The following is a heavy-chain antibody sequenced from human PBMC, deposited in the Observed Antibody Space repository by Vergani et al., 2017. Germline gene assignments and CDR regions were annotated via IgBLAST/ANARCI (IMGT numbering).Heavy chain of an antibody. V-gene: IGHV3-21*06. J-gene: IGHJ6*02. CDR1: EFPFIAFT. CDR3: ARDCTSGGCPDNYGMDV. D-gene: IGHD2-8*01. CDR2: IGSSGPYI. Sequence: RLRSGEGLFRPGGSLSLSFAPSEFPFIAFTITWFPRAPGKGLEWVAFIGSSGPYINYADSVKGRFIISRDNTNNSLFLQLRSLRAEDAAVYYCARDCTSGGCPDNYGMDVWGQGATVTVSS.